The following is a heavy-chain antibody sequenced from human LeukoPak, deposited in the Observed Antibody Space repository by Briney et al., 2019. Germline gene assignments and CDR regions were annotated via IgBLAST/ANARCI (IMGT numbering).Heavy chain of an antibody. CDR3: ARPSSGGYYFDD. CDR1: GYSFTGYY. Sequence: GASVKVSCKASGYSFTGYYIHWVRQSPGQPLGWRGGTNPDSGGPSSAQMFQRRVPMTRDTSITTAYMELSSLRSDDTAVYYCARPSSGGYYFDDWGQGTVVTVSS. J-gene: IGHJ4*02. D-gene: IGHD2-15*01. CDR2: TNPDSGGP. V-gene: IGHV1-2*02.